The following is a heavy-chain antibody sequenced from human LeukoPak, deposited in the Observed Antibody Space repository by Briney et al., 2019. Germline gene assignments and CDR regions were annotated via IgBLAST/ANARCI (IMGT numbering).Heavy chain of an antibody. J-gene: IGHJ4*02. CDR3: ARVEGYCSSTSCSEAFDY. V-gene: IGHV1-2*02. D-gene: IGHD2-2*01. CDR2: INPNSGGT. Sequence: ASVKVSCKASGYTFTGYYMHWVRQAPGQGLECMGGINPNSGGTNYAQKFQGRVTMTRDTSISTAYMELSRLRSDDTAVYYCARVEGYCSSTSCSEAFDYWGQGTLVTVSS. CDR1: GYTFTGYY.